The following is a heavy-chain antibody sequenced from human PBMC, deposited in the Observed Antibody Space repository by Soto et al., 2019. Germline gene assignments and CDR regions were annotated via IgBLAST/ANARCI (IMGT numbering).Heavy chain of an antibody. D-gene: IGHD6-13*01. J-gene: IGHJ4*02. Sequence: QVQLQQWGAGLLKPSETLSLTCAVYGGSFSGYYWSWIRQPPGKGLEWIGEINHVGGTNYNPSLKSRLTISVDTSKNQFSLKVNSVTAAETAVYYCARGQKGYSSSWYVDWGQGTPVTVSS. CDR3: ARGQKGYSSSWYVD. V-gene: IGHV4-34*01. CDR2: INHVGGT. CDR1: GGSFSGYY.